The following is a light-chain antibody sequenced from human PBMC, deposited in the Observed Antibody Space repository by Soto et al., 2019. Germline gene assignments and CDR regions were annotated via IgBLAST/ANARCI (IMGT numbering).Light chain of an antibody. CDR1: SSNIGSNT. Sequence: QPVLTQPPSASGTPGQRVTISCSGSSSNIGSNTVNWYQQLPGTAPKLLIYSNNQRRSGVPDRFSGSKSGTSASLAISGLQSEDEADYYCAAWDDSLNGFDVFGTGTKLTVL. J-gene: IGLJ1*01. CDR2: SNN. V-gene: IGLV1-44*01. CDR3: AAWDDSLNGFDV.